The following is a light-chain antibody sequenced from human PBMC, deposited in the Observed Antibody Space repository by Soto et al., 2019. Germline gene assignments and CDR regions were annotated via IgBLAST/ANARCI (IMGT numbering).Light chain of an antibody. J-gene: IGKJ4*01. Sequence: DIVMTQSPDSLAVSLGERATINCKSSQSVLYNSNNKNNLAWYQQKPGQPPKLLIYWASTRESRVPDRFSGSGSGTDFTLTISSLQAEDVAVYYCQQFYSTPPTFGGGTKVEIK. V-gene: IGKV4-1*01. CDR3: QQFYSTPPT. CDR1: QSVLYNSNNKNN. CDR2: WAS.